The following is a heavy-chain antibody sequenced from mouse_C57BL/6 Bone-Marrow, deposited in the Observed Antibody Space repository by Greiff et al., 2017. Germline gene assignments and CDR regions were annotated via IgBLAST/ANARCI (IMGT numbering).Heavy chain of an antibody. Sequence: EVKLMESGGGLVKPGGSLKLSCAASGFTFSSYAMSWVRQTPEKRLEWVATISDGGSYTYYPDNVKGRFTISRDNAKNNLYLQMSHLKSEDTAMYYCAREGNFYYAMDYWGQGTSVTVSS. CDR3: AREGNFYYAMDY. CDR1: GFTFSSYA. CDR2: ISDGGSYT. J-gene: IGHJ4*01. D-gene: IGHD2-1*01. V-gene: IGHV5-4*01.